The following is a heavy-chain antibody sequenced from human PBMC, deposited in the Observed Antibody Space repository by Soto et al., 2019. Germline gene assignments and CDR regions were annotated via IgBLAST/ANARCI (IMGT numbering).Heavy chain of an antibody. V-gene: IGHV3-49*04. J-gene: IGHJ4*01. CDR3: TRAPLRFSGGSCYSAAG. Sequence: PGGSLRLSYATSGFTFRDHGMIWVRQAPGKGLDWVGFIRRSRYGATTEYAASVKGRFFISRDDSKRIATLKMHNLETEDTAVYYCTRAPLRFSGGSCYSAAGWGQGTLGTVSS. D-gene: IGHD2-15*01. CDR1: GFTFRDHG. CDR2: IRRSRYGATT.